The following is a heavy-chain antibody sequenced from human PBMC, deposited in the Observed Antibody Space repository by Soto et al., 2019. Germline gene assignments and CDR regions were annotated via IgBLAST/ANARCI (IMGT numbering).Heavy chain of an antibody. J-gene: IGHJ4*02. CDR2: INPRSGKT. D-gene: IGHD3-22*01. Sequence: VQLVQSGAEVKRPGVSVKISCKASGDTLSTYYMHWARQAPGQGLEWMGIINPRSGKTNYPQKFQGRVTMTRDTSTTTVYMELSTLRSEDTAMYYCARGVGYSDSSGYPFDYWGQGTLVTVSS. CDR3: ARGVGYSDSSGYPFDY. V-gene: IGHV1-46*03. CDR1: GDTLSTYY.